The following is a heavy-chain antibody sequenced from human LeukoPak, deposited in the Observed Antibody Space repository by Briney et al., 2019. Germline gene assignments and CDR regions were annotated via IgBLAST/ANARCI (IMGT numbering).Heavy chain of an antibody. CDR3: ARLLMVRGVAHFDY. CDR2: INPNSGGT. CDR1: GYTFTGYY. J-gene: IGHJ4*02. D-gene: IGHD3-10*01. Sequence: GASVKVSCKASGYTFTGYYMHWVRQAPGQGLEWMGRINPNSGGTNYAQKFQGRVTMTRDTSISTAYMELSRLRSGDTAVYYCARLLMVRGVAHFDYWGQGTLVTVSS. V-gene: IGHV1-2*06.